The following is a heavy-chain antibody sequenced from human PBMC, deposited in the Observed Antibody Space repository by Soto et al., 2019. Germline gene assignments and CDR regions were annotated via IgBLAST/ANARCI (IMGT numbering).Heavy chain of an antibody. J-gene: IGHJ5*02. CDR2: IYTSGST. Sequence: LSLTCTVSGGSICSYYWSWIRQPAGKGLEWIGRIYTSGSTNYNPSLKSRVTMSVDTSKNQFSLKLSSVTAADTAVYYCARDLLWFGGLSHVIWFDKWGQGTLLTVSS. V-gene: IGHV4-4*07. D-gene: IGHD3-10*01. CDR3: ARDLLWFGGLSHVIWFDK. CDR1: GGSICSYY.